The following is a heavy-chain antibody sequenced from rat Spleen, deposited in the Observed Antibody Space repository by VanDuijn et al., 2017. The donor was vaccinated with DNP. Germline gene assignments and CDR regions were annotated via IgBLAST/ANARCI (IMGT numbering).Heavy chain of an antibody. CDR3: ARPDY. V-gene: IGHV5-22*01. J-gene: IGHJ2*01. Sequence: EVQLVESGGGLVQPGRSMKLSCEASGFTFSDYNMAWVRQAPKKGLEWVATISYAGRDTYYGGSFQGRFTISRDNAKSTLYLEMNSLRSEDTATYYCARPDYWGQGVMVTVSS. CDR1: GFTFSDYN. CDR2: ISYAGRDT.